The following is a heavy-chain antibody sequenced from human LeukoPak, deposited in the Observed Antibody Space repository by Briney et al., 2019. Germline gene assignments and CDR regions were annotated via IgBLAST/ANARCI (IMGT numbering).Heavy chain of an antibody. CDR3: AREHRITMVRGVIDY. Sequence: ASVTVSCKASGYTFTSYYMHWVRQAPGQGLEWMGIIDPSGGSTSYAQKFQGRVTMTRDTSTSTVYMELSSLRSEDTAVYYCAREHRITMVRGVIDYWGQGTLVTVSS. V-gene: IGHV1-46*01. CDR2: IDPSGGST. CDR1: GYTFTSYY. J-gene: IGHJ4*02. D-gene: IGHD3-10*01.